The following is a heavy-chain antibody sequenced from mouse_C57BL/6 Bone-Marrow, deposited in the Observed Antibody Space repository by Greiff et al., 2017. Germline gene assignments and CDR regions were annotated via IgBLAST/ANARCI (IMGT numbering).Heavy chain of an antibody. Sequence: VQLQQPGAELVKPGASVKMSCKASGYTFTSYWITWVKQRPGQGLEWIGDIYPGSGSTNYNEKFKSKATLTVDTSSSTAYMQLSSLTSEDSAVYYCARPYYDYVYAMDYWGQGTSVTVSS. CDR3: ARPYYDYVYAMDY. V-gene: IGHV1-55*01. D-gene: IGHD2-4*01. CDR2: IYPGSGST. J-gene: IGHJ4*01. CDR1: GYTFTSYW.